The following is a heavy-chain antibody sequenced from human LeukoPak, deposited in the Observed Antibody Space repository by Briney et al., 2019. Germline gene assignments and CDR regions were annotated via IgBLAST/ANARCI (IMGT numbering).Heavy chain of an antibody. D-gene: IGHD6-13*01. J-gene: IGHJ5*02. V-gene: IGHV5-51*01. CDR1: GYSFSTYW. CDR2: ISPADSFT. Sequence: RGASLQISCKGSGYSFSTYWIAWVRRLPGKGLEWMGMISPADSFTRYSPSFQGQVTMSADKSINTAYLQWSSLKASDTAMYYCARHWWGPDIADAANWFDPWGQGTLVTVTS. CDR3: ARHWWGPDIADAANWFDP.